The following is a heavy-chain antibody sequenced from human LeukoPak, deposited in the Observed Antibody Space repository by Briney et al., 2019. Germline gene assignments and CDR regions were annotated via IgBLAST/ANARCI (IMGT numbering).Heavy chain of an antibody. V-gene: IGHV4-34*01. CDR3: ARGGATWIQLWLDH. CDR2: TNHSGTT. D-gene: IGHD5-18*01. CDR1: GASPSGYY. J-gene: IGHJ5*02. Sequence: PETLSLTCALYGASPSGYYSSWVRHPPGKGLEWSGETNHSGTTNYNPSLKSRVTISVDTSKNQFYLKLSSVTAADTAVYYCARGGATWIQLWLDHWGQGTLVTVSS.